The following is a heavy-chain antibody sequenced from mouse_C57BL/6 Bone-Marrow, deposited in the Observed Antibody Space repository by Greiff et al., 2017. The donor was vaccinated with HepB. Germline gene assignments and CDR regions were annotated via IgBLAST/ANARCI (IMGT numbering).Heavy chain of an antibody. CDR3: ARVGDYGRAMDY. CDR2: ISNGGGST. Sequence: EVKLMESGGGLVQPGGSLKLSCAASGFTFSDYYMYWVRQTPEKRLEWVAYISNGGGSTYYPDTVKGRFTISRDNAKNTLYLQMSRLKSEDTAMYYCARVGDYGRAMDYWGQGTSVTVSS. V-gene: IGHV5-12*01. CDR1: GFTFSDYY. D-gene: IGHD2-4*01. J-gene: IGHJ4*01.